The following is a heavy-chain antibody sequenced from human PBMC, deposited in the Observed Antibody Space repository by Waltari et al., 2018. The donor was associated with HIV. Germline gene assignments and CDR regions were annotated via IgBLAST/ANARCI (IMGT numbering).Heavy chain of an antibody. CDR3: ARVCGSGCLQAFDI. CDR1: GGSISSSY. CDR2: IYYSGST. J-gene: IGHJ3*02. D-gene: IGHD6-19*01. V-gene: IGHV4-59*01. Sequence: QVQLQESGPGLVKPSETLSLTCTVSGGSISSSYWSWIRQPPGKGLEWIGYIYYSGSTNYNPSLKSRVTISVDTSKNQFSLKLSSVTAADTAVYYCARVCGSGCLQAFDIWGQGTMVTVSS.